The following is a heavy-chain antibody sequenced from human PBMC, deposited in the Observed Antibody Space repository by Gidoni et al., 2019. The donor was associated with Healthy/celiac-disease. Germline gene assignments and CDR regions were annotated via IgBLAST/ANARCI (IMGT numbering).Heavy chain of an antibody. Sequence: EVQLVESGGGLVQPGGSLRLSCAAPGFTFSSYWMSWVRQAPGKGLEWVANIKQDGSEKYYVDSVKGRFTISRDNAKNSLYLQMNSLRAEDTAVYYCARFEWHGDPYYYYGMDVWGQGTTVTVSS. CDR3: ARFEWHGDPYYYYGMDV. J-gene: IGHJ6*02. V-gene: IGHV3-7*01. CDR1: GFTFSSYW. CDR2: IKQDGSEK. D-gene: IGHD3-9*01.